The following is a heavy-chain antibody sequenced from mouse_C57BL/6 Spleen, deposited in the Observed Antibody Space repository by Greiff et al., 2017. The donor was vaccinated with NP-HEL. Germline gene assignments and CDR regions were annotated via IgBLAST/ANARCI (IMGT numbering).Heavy chain of an antibody. CDR1: GYTFTDYN. CDR3: AIRFFTRGGAMDY. V-gene: IGHV1-22*01. Sequence: EVQLQQSGPELVKPGASVKMSCKASGYTFTDYNMHWVKQSHGKSLEWIGYINPNNGGTSYNQKFKGKATLHVNKSSSTAYMEIRSLTSEDSAVYYCAIRFFTRGGAMDYWGQGTSVTVSS. CDR2: INPNNGGT. J-gene: IGHJ4*01. D-gene: IGHD1-2*01.